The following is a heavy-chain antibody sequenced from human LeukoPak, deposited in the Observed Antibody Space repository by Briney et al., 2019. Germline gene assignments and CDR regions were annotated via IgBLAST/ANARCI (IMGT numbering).Heavy chain of an antibody. J-gene: IGHJ6*03. CDR1: GFTFSSYE. D-gene: IGHD3-3*01. Sequence: PGGSLRLSCAASGFTFSSYEMNWVRQAPGKGLEWVSYISSSGSTIYYADSVKGRFTISRDNAKNSLYLQMNSLRAEDTAVYYCASPLLSDDFWSGYYANYYYMDVWGKGTTVTVSS. CDR2: ISSSGSTI. CDR3: ASPLLSDDFWSGYYANYYYMDV. V-gene: IGHV3-48*03.